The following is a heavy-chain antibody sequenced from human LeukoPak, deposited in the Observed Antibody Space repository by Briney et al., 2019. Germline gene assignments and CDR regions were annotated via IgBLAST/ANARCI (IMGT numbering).Heavy chain of an antibody. CDR2: INPNSGDT. V-gene: IGHV1-2*02. D-gene: IGHD3-22*01. CDR1: RYTFTGYY. J-gene: IGHJ4*02. CDR3: ARGRYGLLSGYDY. Sequence: ASVKVSCKASRYTFTGYYMHWVRQAPGQGLEWMGWINPNSGDTNNAQKFKGRVTMTRDTSISTAYMELSRLTFDDPSVFDCARGRYGLLSGYDYWGQGAMVTVSS.